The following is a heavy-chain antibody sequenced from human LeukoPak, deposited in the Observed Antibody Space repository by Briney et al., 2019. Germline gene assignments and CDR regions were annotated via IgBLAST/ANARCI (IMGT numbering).Heavy chain of an antibody. D-gene: IGHD1-26*01. CDR1: GYTLTELS. V-gene: IGHV1-24*01. CDR2: FDPEDGET. Sequence: ASVRVSCKVSGYTLTELSMHWVRQAPGKGLEWMGGFDPEDGETIYAQKFQGRVTITTDESTSTAYMELSSLRSEDTAVYYCARSGGSYRNAFDIWGQGTMVTVSS. J-gene: IGHJ3*02. CDR3: ARSGGSYRNAFDI.